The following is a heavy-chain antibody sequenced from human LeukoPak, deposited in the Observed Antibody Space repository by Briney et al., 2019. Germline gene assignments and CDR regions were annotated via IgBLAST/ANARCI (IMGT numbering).Heavy chain of an antibody. J-gene: IGHJ4*01. Sequence: PGGSLRLSCAASGFTFTNFVMSWVRQAPGKGLEWISTVSASGAQTYFADSVKGRFTISRDNSKNTLYLQMYSLRVEDTATYNCAKGHRLCTSGNCNSQVDHWGHGTLVTVSP. V-gene: IGHV3-23*01. CDR2: VSASGAQT. CDR3: AKGHRLCTSGNCNSQVDH. D-gene: IGHD2-15*01. CDR1: GFTFTNFV.